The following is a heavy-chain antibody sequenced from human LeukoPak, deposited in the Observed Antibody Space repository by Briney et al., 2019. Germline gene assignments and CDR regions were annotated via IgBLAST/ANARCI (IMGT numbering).Heavy chain of an antibody. D-gene: IGHD6-6*01. Sequence: PGRSLRLSCAASGLTFSSYAISWVRQAPGKGLELVSAISGSGGSTYYADSVKGRFTISRDNSKNTPYLQMNSLRAEDTAVYYCAKVLAARIPRTFDYWGQGTLVTVSS. CDR1: GLTFSSYA. CDR2: ISGSGGST. J-gene: IGHJ4*02. CDR3: AKVLAARIPRTFDY. V-gene: IGHV3-23*01.